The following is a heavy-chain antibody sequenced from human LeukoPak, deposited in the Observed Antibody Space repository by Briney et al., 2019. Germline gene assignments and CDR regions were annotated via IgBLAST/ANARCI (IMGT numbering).Heavy chain of an antibody. CDR3: AKARDSSGYPLGYYFDY. CDR2: SSWNSGSI. D-gene: IGHD3-22*01. CDR1: GFTFDDYA. V-gene: IGHV3-9*03. J-gene: IGHJ4*02. Sequence: GGALRLSCAASGFTFDDYAMHWLRQAPGKGLEWVSGSSWNSGSIGYADSVKGRFTISRDNAKNSLYLQMNSLRAEDMALYYCAKARDSSGYPLGYYFDYWGQGTLVTVSS.